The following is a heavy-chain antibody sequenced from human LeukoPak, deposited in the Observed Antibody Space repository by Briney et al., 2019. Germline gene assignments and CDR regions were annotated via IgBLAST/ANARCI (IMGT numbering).Heavy chain of an antibody. CDR1: GFTFSSYA. D-gene: IGHD5-12*01. J-gene: IGHJ6*03. V-gene: IGHV3-30*04. Sequence: PGRSLRLSCAASGFTFSSYAMRWVRQAPGKGLEWVAVISYDGSNKYYADSVKGRFTISRDNSKNSLYLQMNSLRAEDTAVYYCARVGYDYLYYYYYMDVWGKGTTVTISS. CDR2: ISYDGSNK. CDR3: ARVGYDYLYYYYYMDV.